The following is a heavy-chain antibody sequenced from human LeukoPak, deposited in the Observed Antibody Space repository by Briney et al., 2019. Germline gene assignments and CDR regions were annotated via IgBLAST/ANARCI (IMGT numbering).Heavy chain of an antibody. Sequence: PGGSLRLSXAASGFTFSSYGMHWVRQAPGKGLEWVAVIWYDGSNKYYADSVKGRFTISRDNSKNTLYLQMNSLRAEDTAVYYCAKEDSSGWYLGYAFDIWGQGTMVTVSS. J-gene: IGHJ3*02. D-gene: IGHD6-19*01. V-gene: IGHV3-33*06. CDR1: GFTFSSYG. CDR3: AKEDSSGWYLGYAFDI. CDR2: IWYDGSNK.